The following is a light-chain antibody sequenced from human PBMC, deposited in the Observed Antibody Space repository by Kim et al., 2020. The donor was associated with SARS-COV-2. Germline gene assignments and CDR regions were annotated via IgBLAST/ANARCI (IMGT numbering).Light chain of an antibody. Sequence: ASTGDRVTITCRASQGISSFLAWYQQKPGKAPKLLIYTASTLQSGVPSRFSGSGSGTDFTLTISCLQSEDFATYYCQQYYSYPLTFGGGTKVEIK. CDR1: QGISSF. V-gene: IGKV1-8*01. CDR3: QQYYSYPLT. CDR2: TAS. J-gene: IGKJ4*01.